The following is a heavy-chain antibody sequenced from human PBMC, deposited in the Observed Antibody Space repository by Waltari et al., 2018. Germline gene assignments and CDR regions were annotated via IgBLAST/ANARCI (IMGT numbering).Heavy chain of an antibody. D-gene: IGHD6-6*01. V-gene: IGHV1-69*05. J-gene: IGHJ6*02. CDR3: ARVRSSSYYYYGMDV. CDR1: GGTFSSYA. Sequence: QVQLVQSGAKVKKPGSSVKVSCKASGGTFSSYAISWMGGIIPIFGTANYAQKFQGRVTITTDESTSTAYMELSSLRSEDTAVYYCARVRSSSYYYYGMDVWGQGTTVTVSS. CDR2: IIPIFGTA.